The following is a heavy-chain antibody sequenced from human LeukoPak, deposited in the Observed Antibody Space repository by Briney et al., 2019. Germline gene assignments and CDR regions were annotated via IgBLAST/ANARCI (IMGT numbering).Heavy chain of an antibody. CDR2: INHSGST. CDR3: ARTQRKNYYYYYMDV. CDR1: GGSFSGYY. D-gene: IGHD2-2*01. Sequence: SETLSLTCAVYGGSFSGYYWSWIRQPPGKGLEWIGEINHSGSTNYNPSLKSRVTISVDTSKNQFSLKLSSVTAADTAVYYCARTQRKNYYYYYMDVWGKGTTVTVSS. V-gene: IGHV4-34*01. J-gene: IGHJ6*03.